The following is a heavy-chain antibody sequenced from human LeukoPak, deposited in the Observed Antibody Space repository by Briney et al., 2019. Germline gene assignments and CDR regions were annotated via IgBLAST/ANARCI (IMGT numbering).Heavy chain of an antibody. D-gene: IGHD5-24*01. CDR3: ARSTGRDGYNFGY. Sequence: VKPSETLSLTCTVSGGSINSYYWSWIRQFPGKGLEWIGYIYYSGSTDYNPSLKGRVTISVDTSKSQFTLKLSSETAADTAVYYCARSTGRDGYNFGYWGQGTLVTVSS. J-gene: IGHJ4*02. CDR1: GGSINSYY. CDR2: IYYSGST. V-gene: IGHV4-59*08.